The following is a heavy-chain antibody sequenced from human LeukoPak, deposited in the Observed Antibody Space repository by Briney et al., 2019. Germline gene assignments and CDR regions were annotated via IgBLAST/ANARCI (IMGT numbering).Heavy chain of an antibody. D-gene: IGHD5-18*01. J-gene: IGHJ4*02. CDR2: IIPLFPTI. Sequence: GASVKVSCKSSGGSFTNYAITWVRQAPGQGLEWMGEIIPLFPTINYTQEFQGRVTITAHKYSSTAYMELSSLTSEDTAIYYCARSLLVGYTYSTKFDYWGQGTLVSVSS. V-gene: IGHV1-69*06. CDR3: ARSLLVGYTYSTKFDY. CDR1: GGSFTNYA.